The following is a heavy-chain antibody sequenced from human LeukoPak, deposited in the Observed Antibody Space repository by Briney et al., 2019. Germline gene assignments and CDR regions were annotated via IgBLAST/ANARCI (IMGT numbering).Heavy chain of an antibody. Sequence: PGGSLRLSCAASGFTFSSYWMSWVRQAPGKGLEWVANIKQDGSEKYYVDSVKGRFTISRDNAKNSLYLQMNSLRAEDTAVYYCAKPPYYDILTGYTANAFDIWGQGTMVTVSS. CDR1: GFTFSSYW. J-gene: IGHJ3*02. D-gene: IGHD3-9*01. V-gene: IGHV3-7*01. CDR3: AKPPYYDILTGYTANAFDI. CDR2: IKQDGSEK.